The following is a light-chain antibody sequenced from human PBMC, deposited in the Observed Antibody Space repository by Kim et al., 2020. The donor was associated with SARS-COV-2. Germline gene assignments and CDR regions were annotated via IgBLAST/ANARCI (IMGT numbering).Light chain of an antibody. J-gene: IGKJ4*01. CDR2: GAS. CDR1: QDIRND. Sequence: ASVGDRVTITCRASQDIRNDLGWYQQKPGKAPKLLIYGASTLQNGVPSRFNGGVSGTDFTLTISSLQPEDFASYYCLQDSSYPLTFGGGTKVDIK. V-gene: IGKV1-6*01. CDR3: LQDSSYPLT.